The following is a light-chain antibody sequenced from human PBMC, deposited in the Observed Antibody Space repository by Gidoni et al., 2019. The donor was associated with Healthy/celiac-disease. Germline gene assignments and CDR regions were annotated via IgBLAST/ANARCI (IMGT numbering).Light chain of an antibody. Sequence: FMLTHPHSVSASPGKTVTISCTRSSGSIASNYVQWYQQRPGSSPTTVIYEDNQRPSGVPDRFSGSIDSSSNSASLTISGLKTEDEADYYCQSYDSSIWVFGGGTKLTVL. J-gene: IGLJ3*02. CDR2: EDN. V-gene: IGLV6-57*01. CDR3: QSYDSSIWV. CDR1: SGSIASNY.